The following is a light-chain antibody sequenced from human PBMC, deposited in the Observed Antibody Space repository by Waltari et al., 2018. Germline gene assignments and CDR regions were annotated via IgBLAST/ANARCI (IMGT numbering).Light chain of an antibody. Sequence: DAVLTQSPLSLTVTLGQPASISLMASQTLLFSDGNTYLNWFHQTPGQPPRRLICKVSNRDSGVPDGFSGSVSGPDFTLKISRVEAEDVGGVYYCMQGTHWPYTFGRGTKLDIK. CDR2: KVS. V-gene: IGKV2-30*01. CDR3: MQGTHWPYT. CDR1: QTLLFSDGNTY. J-gene: IGKJ2*01.